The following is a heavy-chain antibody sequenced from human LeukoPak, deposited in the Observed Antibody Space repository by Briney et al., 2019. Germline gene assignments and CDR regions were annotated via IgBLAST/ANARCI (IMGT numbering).Heavy chain of an antibody. CDR3: AKDPGSVIGVAGTFQH. D-gene: IGHD6-19*01. V-gene: IGHV3-23*01. Sequence: PGGSLRLSCAASGFTFSSYAMSWVRQAPGKGLEWVSAISGSGGSTYYADSVKGRFTISRDNSKNTLYLQMNSLRAEDTAVYYCAKDPGSVIGVAGTFQHWGQGTLVTVSS. J-gene: IGHJ1*01. CDR1: GFTFSSYA. CDR2: ISGSGGST.